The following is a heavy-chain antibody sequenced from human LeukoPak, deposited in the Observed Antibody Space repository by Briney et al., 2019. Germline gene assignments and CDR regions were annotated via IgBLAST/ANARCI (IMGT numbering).Heavy chain of an antibody. CDR1: GFTFSSYS. D-gene: IGHD4-23*01. V-gene: IGHV3-21*01. CDR3: ARAPLYRGNRHLFFDY. CDR2: ISSSSSYI. J-gene: IGHJ4*02. Sequence: PGGSLRLSCAASGFTFSSYSMNWVRQAPGKGLEWVSSISSSSSYIYYADSVKGRFTISRDNAKNSLYLQMNSLRAEDTAVYYCARAPLYRGNRHLFFDYWGQGTLVTVSS.